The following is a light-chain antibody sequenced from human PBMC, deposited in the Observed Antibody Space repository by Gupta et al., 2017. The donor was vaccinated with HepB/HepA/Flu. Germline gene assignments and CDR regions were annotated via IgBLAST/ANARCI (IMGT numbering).Light chain of an antibody. J-gene: IGKJ3*01. CDR3: QQRSNWLFT. Sequence: PGERATHSCRASQSVSSYLAWYQQKPGQAPRLLIYDASNRATGIPARFSGSGSGTDFTLTISSLEPEDFAVYYCQQRSNWLFTFGPGTKVDIK. CDR2: DAS. V-gene: IGKV3-11*01. CDR1: QSVSSY.